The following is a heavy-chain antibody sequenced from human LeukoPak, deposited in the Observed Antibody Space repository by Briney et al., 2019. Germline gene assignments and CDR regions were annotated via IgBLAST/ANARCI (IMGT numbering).Heavy chain of an antibody. D-gene: IGHD1-1*01. V-gene: IGHV4-59*01. CDR1: GGSISSYY. CDR3: RAEGGKKYYFDY. CDR2: IYYSGST. J-gene: IGHJ4*02. Sequence: SETLSLTCTVSGGSISSYYWSWIRQPPGKGLEWIGYIYYSGSTNYNPSLKSRVTISVDTSKNQSSLKLSSVTAADTAVYYCRAEGGKKYYFDYWGQGTLVTVSS.